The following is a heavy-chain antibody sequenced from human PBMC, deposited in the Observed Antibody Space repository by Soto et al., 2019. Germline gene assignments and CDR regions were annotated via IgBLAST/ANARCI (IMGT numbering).Heavy chain of an antibody. V-gene: IGHV3-7*03. J-gene: IGHJ4*02. Sequence: EVQLVESGGGLVQPGESLRVSCEASGFTFSTYWMTWVRRAPGKGLEWVANIKQDGSEKFYVGSVRGRFTISRDNAKNSTYLQMNVLSADDTAVYYCARRSSGRLTTAWAPLDWWGQGNLVTVSS. CDR3: ARRSSGRLTTAWAPLDW. D-gene: IGHD2-21*01. CDR2: IKQDGSEK. CDR1: GFTFSTYW.